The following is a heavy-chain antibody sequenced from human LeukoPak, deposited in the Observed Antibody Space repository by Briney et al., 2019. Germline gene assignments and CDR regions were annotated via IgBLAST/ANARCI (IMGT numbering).Heavy chain of an antibody. CDR1: GYTFTSYG. Sequence: ASVKVSCKGSGYTFTSYGISWVRQAPGQGLEGMGWISAYIGNTNYAQKLQGRVTMTTDTSTSTAYMELRSLRSEDTAVYYCAKEDSGFQYYFDYWGQGTLVTVSS. V-gene: IGHV1-18*01. J-gene: IGHJ4*02. CDR3: AKEDSGFQYYFDY. CDR2: ISAYIGNT. D-gene: IGHD1-26*01.